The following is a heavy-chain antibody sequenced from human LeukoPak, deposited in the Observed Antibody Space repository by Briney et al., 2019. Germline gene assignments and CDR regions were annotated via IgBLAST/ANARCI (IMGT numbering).Heavy chain of an antibody. CDR3: AKVITIFGVGDY. Sequence: GGSLRLSCGASGFTFNRHNIHWVRQAPGKGLEWVAFIRYDGSNKYYADSVKGRFTISRDNSKNTLYLQMNSLRAEDTAVYYCAKVITIFGVGDYWGQGTLVTVSS. J-gene: IGHJ4*02. D-gene: IGHD3-3*01. V-gene: IGHV3-30*02. CDR1: GFTFNRHN. CDR2: IRYDGSNK.